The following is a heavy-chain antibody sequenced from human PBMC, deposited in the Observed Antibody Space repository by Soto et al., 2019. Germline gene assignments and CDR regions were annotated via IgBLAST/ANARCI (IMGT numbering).Heavy chain of an antibody. CDR1: GFTFSSYG. CDR2: ISYDGGNQ. D-gene: IGHD6-13*01. Sequence: QVQLVESGGGVVQPGRSLRLSCAASGFTFSSYGMHWVRQAPGKGLEWVAVISYDGGNQYYAHSVKGRFTISRDNSKRTLYLQMNSLRGEDTAVYFCARGSGGSSWTPDRWGQGTLVTVSS. V-gene: IGHV3-30*03. J-gene: IGHJ5*02. CDR3: ARGSGGSSWTPDR.